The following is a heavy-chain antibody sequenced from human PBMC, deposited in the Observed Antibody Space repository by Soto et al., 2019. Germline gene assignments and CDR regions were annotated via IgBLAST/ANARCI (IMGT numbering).Heavy chain of an antibody. CDR3: ARVRCSSTSCYRLPSDYYYGMDV. J-gene: IGHJ6*02. CDR2: INPSGGST. D-gene: IGHD2-2*01. V-gene: IGHV1-46*01. Sequence: ASVKVSCKASGYTFTSYYMHWVRQAPGQGLEWMGIINPSGGSTSYAQKFQGRVTMTRDTSTSTVYMELSSLRSEDTAVYYCARVRCSSTSCYRLPSDYYYGMDVWGQGTTVTVSS. CDR1: GYTFTSYY.